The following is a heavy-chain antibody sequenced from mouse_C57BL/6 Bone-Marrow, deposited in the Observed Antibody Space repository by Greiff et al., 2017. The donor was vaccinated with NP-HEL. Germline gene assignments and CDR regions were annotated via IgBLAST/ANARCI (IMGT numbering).Heavy chain of an antibody. J-gene: IGHJ3*01. CDR3: ARRGGGGFAY. D-gene: IGHD1-1*02. CDR2: IWSGGST. Sequence: VQRVESGPGLVQPSQSLSITCTVSGFSLTSYGVHWVRQSPGKGLEWLGVIWSGGSTDYNAAFISRLSISKDNSKGQVFFKMTSLQADDTAIYYCARRGGGGFAYWGQGTLVTVSA. V-gene: IGHV2-2*01. CDR1: GFSLTSYG.